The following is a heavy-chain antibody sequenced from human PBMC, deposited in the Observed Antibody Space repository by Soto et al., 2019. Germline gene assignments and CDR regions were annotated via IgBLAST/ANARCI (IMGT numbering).Heavy chain of an antibody. CDR2: IYYSGST. CDR1: GGSISSSSYY. D-gene: IGHD5-18*01. Sequence: SETLSLTCTVSGGSISSSSYYWGWIRQPPGKGLEWIGSIYYSGSTYYNPSLKSRVTISVDTSKNQFSLKLSSVTAADTAVYYCARQFVDTAMDPYYFDYWGQGTLVTVS. V-gene: IGHV4-39*01. J-gene: IGHJ4*02. CDR3: ARQFVDTAMDPYYFDY.